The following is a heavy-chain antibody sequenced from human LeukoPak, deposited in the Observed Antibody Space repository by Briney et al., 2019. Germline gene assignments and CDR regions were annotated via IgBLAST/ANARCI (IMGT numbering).Heavy chain of an antibody. CDR2: ISYDGSNK. CDR1: GFTFSSYA. D-gene: IGHD4-23*01. V-gene: IGHV3-30-3*01. Sequence: PGRSLRLSCAASGFTFSSYAMHWVRQAPGKGLEWVAVISYDGSNKYYADSVKGRFTISRDNSKNTLYLQMNSLRAEDTAVYYCARLQTTVVTRDAFDIWGQGTMVTVSS. CDR3: ARLQTTVVTRDAFDI. J-gene: IGHJ3*02.